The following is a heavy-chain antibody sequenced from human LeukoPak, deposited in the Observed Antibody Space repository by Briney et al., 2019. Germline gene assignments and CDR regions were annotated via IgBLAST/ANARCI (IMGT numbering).Heavy chain of an antibody. CDR2: ISGSGDNT. D-gene: IGHD3-10*01. CDR1: GFTFSSYA. Sequence: GGSLRLSCAASGFTFSSYALTWVRQAPGKGLEWVSAISGSGDNTCYADSVKGRFTMSRDNSKNTLYLQMNSLRADDTAVYYCAKRCAISGSGSYWDYWGQGTLVTVSS. J-gene: IGHJ4*02. CDR3: AKRCAISGSGSYWDY. V-gene: IGHV3-23*01.